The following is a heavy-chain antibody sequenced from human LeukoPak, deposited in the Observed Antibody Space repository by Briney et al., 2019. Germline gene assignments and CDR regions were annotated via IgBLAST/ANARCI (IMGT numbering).Heavy chain of an antibody. J-gene: IGHJ4*02. CDR2: INHSRST. CDR1: GGSFSGYY. D-gene: IGHD3-10*01. Sequence: SETLSLTCAVYGGSFSGYYWSWIRQPPGKGLEWIGEINHSRSTNYNPSLKSRVTISVDTSKNQFSLKLSSVTAADTAVYYCARARAYYYGSGSSGGFDYWGQGTLVTVSS. CDR3: ARARAYYYGSGSSGGFDY. V-gene: IGHV4-34*09.